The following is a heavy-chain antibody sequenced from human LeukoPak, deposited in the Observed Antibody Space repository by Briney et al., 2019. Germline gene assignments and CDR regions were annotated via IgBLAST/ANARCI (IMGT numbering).Heavy chain of an antibody. V-gene: IGHV4-59*01. J-gene: IGHJ6*03. CDR3: ARDGYGSGSYYNGYYSYYMDV. CDR2: VYYSGST. CDR1: GGSISSYY. D-gene: IGHD3-10*01. Sequence: KPSETLSLTCTVSGGSISSYYWSWIRQPPGKGLKWIGYVYYSGSTSYNPSLKSRVTISVDTSKNQFSLKLRSVTAADTAVYYCARDGYGSGSYYNGYYSYYMDVWGKGTTVTVSS.